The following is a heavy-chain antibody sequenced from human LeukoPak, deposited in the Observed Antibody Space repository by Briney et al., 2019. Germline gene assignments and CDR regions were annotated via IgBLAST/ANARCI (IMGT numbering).Heavy chain of an antibody. V-gene: IGHV4-39*07. CDR3: ASESSGSYIIPYYFDS. CDR2: IYYSGSA. J-gene: IGHJ4*02. Sequence: TSETLSLTCTVSGGSISSSSYYWGWIRQPPGKGLEWIGSIYYSGSAYYNPSLKSRVTMSVDTSRNQVSLKLSSVTAADTAVYYCASESSGSYIIPYYFDSWGQGTLVTVSS. CDR1: GGSISSSSYY. D-gene: IGHD1-26*01.